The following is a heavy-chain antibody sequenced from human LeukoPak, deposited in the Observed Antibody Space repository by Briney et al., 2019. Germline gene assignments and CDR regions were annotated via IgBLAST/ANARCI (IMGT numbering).Heavy chain of an antibody. Sequence: GGSLRLSCAASGFTFSTYTMHWVRQAPGKGLEWVVVISYDGSNKYYADSVRGRFTISRDNSKNTLYLQMNSLRAEDTAVYYCARGSRVTSRLDAFDVWGQGTTVIVSS. CDR3: ARGSRVTSRLDAFDV. CDR2: ISYDGSNK. CDR1: GFTFSTYT. J-gene: IGHJ3*01. D-gene: IGHD4-17*01. V-gene: IGHV3-30-3*01.